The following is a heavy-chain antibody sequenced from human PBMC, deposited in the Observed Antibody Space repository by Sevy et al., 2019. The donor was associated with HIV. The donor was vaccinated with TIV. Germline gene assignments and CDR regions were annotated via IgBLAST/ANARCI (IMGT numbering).Heavy chain of an antibody. CDR1: GFTFSDYA. CDR3: ARGRGEILSSAFDY. Sequence: GGSLRLSCAASGFTFSDYAMHWVRQAPGKGLEWVAVISYDGRNNKYNADSVKGRFTISRDNSKNTLYLQMNSLRVEDTAIYYCARGRGEILSSAFDYWGQGTLVTVSS. J-gene: IGHJ4*02. CDR2: ISYDGRNNK. V-gene: IGHV3-30*04. D-gene: IGHD3-16*01.